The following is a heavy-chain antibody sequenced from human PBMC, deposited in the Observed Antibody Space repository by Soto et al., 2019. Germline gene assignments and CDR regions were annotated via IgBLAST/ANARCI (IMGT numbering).Heavy chain of an antibody. Sequence: PSETLSLTCAVYGGSFSGYYWSWIRQPPGKGLEWIGEINHSGSTNYNPSLKSRVTISVDTSKNQFSLKLSSVTAADTAVYYCARVLITTPAVSSSSLSYYYHGMDVWGQGTTVTVSS. CDR2: INHSGST. CDR1: GGSFSGYY. J-gene: IGHJ6*02. V-gene: IGHV4-34*01. CDR3: ARVLITTPAVSSSSLSYYYHGMDV. D-gene: IGHD6-6*01.